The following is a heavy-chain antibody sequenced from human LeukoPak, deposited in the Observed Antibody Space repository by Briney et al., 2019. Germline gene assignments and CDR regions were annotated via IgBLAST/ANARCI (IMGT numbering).Heavy chain of an antibody. CDR2: IWYDGSNK. Sequence: PGGSLRLSCAASGFTFSSYGMHWVRQAPGKGLEWVAVIWYDGSNKYYADSVKGRFTISRDNSKNTLYLQMNSLRAEDTAVYYCAREGGGYDLYYFDYWGQGTLVTVSS. V-gene: IGHV3-33*08. CDR1: GFTFSSYG. D-gene: IGHD5-12*01. CDR3: AREGGGYDLYYFDY. J-gene: IGHJ4*02.